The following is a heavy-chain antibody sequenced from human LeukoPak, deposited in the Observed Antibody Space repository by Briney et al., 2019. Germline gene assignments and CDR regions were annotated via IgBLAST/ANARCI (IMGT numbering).Heavy chain of an antibody. V-gene: IGHV3-7*01. D-gene: IGHD3-3*01. CDR1: GFTFTNYW. CDR2: IKQDRSEK. Sequence: GGSLRLSCAASGFTFTNYWMSWVRQAPGKGLELVANIKQDRSEKYYVDSVKGRFTISRDNAKNSLYLQMNSLRAEDTAVYYCARLREIPVFGVVTKSTSYFNYWGQGTLVTVSS. J-gene: IGHJ4*02. CDR3: ARLREIPVFGVVTKSTSYFNY.